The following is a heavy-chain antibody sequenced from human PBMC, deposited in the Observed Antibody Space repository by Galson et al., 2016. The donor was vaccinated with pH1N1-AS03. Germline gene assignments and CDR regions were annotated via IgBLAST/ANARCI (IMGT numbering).Heavy chain of an antibody. CDR2: ISAYSGNT. V-gene: IGHV1-18*01. Sequence: SGAEVKKPGASVKVSCKASGYTFTNFGINWVRQAPGQGLEWLGWISAYSGNTDYAQSLQGRVSMTTDPSTSTAYMELTSLTSDDTAIYYCARDLRSDFGKSFVAGVQFGRYWGQGTLVTVSS. J-gene: IGHJ4*02. CDR3: ARDLRSDFGKSFVAGVQFGRY. CDR1: GYTFTNFG. D-gene: IGHD3-10*01.